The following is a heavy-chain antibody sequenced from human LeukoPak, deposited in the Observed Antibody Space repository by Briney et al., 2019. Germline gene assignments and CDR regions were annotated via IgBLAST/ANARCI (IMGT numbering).Heavy chain of an antibody. V-gene: IGHV5-51*01. J-gene: IGHJ6*02. CDR1: GYSFTSYW. D-gene: IGHD3-22*01. CDR3: ARHVGYYDSSGYYYGYYYYGMDV. CDR2: SYPGDSDT. Sequence: GEPLKISAKASGYSFTSYWIGWVRQMPGKGLEWMGISYPGDSDTRYSPSFQGQATISADKSISTAYLQWSSLKASDTAMYYCARHVGYYDSSGYYYGYYYYGMDVWGQGTTVTVSS.